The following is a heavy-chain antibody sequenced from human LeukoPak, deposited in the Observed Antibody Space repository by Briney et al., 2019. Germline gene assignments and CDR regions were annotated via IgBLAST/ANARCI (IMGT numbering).Heavy chain of an antibody. CDR3: ARFKRVNIAGDFDY. Sequence: GGSLRLSCAASGFTVSTYWMHWVRQAPGKGLVWVSRINSDGSSTSYADSVKGRFTISRDNAKNSLYLQMNSLRAEDTAVYYCARFKRVNIAGDFDYWGQGTLVTVSS. V-gene: IGHV3-74*01. J-gene: IGHJ4*02. D-gene: IGHD2/OR15-2a*01. CDR1: GFTVSTYW. CDR2: INSDGSST.